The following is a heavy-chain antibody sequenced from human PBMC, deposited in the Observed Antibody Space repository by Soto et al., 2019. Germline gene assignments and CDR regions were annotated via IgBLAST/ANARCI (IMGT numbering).Heavy chain of an antibody. CDR1: GFTVSNHW. Sequence: EVQLVESGGGLVQPGGSLTLSCAASGFTVSNHWMHWVRQAPGRGLESISRIKTDGTYTDYADSVKGRFTISRDNAKNMFYLQMDSLRPEDTAVYYCARPKGAAYSAFDVWGQGTVVTVSS. D-gene: IGHD2-21*01. CDR3: ARPKGAAYSAFDV. J-gene: IGHJ3*01. CDR2: IKTDGTYT. V-gene: IGHV3-74*01.